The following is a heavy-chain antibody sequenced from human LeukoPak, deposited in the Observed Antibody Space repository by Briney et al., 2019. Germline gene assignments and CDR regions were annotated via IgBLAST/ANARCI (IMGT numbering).Heavy chain of an antibody. Sequence: SETLSLTCTVSNGSISSYHWSWVRQPPGKGLEWIGYILTSGTTNYNPPLKSRLTISVDTSKNQFTLKLRSVTAADTAVYYCARLRVSGSYLYYFDYWGQGTLVTVSS. CDR1: NGSISSYH. CDR3: ARLRVSGSYLYYFDY. CDR2: ILTSGTT. D-gene: IGHD1-26*01. V-gene: IGHV4-4*09. J-gene: IGHJ4*02.